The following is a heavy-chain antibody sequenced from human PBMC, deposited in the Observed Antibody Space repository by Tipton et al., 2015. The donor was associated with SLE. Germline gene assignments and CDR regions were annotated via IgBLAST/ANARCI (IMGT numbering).Heavy chain of an antibody. Sequence: SLRLSCEVSGFTFSNYWMSWVRQVPGKGLEWVANIKEDGSEKHYVDSVKGRFSISRDNVRNSLFLQMNSLRAEDTAVYYCARGLPEDTYVYGHFYYYYMDVWGKGTTVIVSS. CDR2: IKEDGSEK. V-gene: IGHV3-7*01. CDR3: ARGLPEDTYVYGHFYYYYMDV. D-gene: IGHD5/OR15-5a*01. CDR1: GFTFSNYW. J-gene: IGHJ6*03.